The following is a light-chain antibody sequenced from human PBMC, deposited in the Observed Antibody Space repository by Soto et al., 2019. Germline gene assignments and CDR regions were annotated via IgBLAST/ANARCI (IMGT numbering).Light chain of an antibody. CDR1: QGIRSA. V-gene: IGKV1-6*01. CDR3: LLDYSYFWT. CDR2: AAS. Sequence: AIQVTQSPSSLSASVGDSVTFTCRTSQGIRSALGWYQQKPGKVPKLLIYAASTLRSGVPSRFSGSGSGRDFTLTISSLQPEDFATYYCLLDYSYFWTFGQGTKVDIK. J-gene: IGKJ1*01.